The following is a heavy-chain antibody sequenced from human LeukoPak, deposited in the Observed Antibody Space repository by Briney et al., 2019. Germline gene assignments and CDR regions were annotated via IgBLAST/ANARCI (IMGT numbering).Heavy chain of an antibody. CDR3: ARDKIVGATIFDY. J-gene: IGHJ4*02. V-gene: IGHV3-7*03. CDR2: IKQDGGEK. Sequence: LPGGSLRLSCAASGFTFSTYWMSWVRQAPGKGLEWVANIKQDGGEKYYVDSVKGRFTISRDNAKNSLYLEMNSLRAEDTAAYYCARDKIVGATIFDYWGQGTLVTVSS. D-gene: IGHD1-26*01. CDR1: GFTFSTYW.